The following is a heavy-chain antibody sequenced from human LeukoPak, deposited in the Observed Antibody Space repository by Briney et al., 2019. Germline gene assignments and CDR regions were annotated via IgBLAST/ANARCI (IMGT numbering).Heavy chain of an antibody. CDR3: AKDGYSSGWYELYYFDY. D-gene: IGHD6-19*01. Sequence: PGGSLRLSCVASAFTFSNYGMHWVRQAPGKGLEWVAVISYDGSDKYYADSVKGRFTISRDNSKNTLYLQMNSLRAEDTAVYYCAKDGYSSGWYELYYFDYWGQGTLVTVSS. CDR1: AFTFSNYG. J-gene: IGHJ4*02. V-gene: IGHV3-30*18. CDR2: ISYDGSDK.